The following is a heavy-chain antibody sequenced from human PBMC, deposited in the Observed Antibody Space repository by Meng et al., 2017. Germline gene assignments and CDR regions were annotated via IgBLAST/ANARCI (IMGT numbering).Heavy chain of an antibody. CDR2: ISYDGSNK. CDR3: AHFDY. CDR1: RFTFSSYA. Sequence: VQLVESGGGVGQPGRSLRLSCAASRFTFSSYAMHWVRQAPGKGLEWVAVISYDGSNKYYADSVKGRLTISRDNSKNTLYLQMNSLRAEDTAVYYCAHFDYWGQGTLVTVSS. V-gene: IGHV3-30*01. J-gene: IGHJ4*02.